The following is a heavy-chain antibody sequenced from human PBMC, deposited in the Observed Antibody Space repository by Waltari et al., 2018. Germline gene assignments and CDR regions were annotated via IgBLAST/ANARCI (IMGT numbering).Heavy chain of an antibody. CDR2: VYSGGST. V-gene: IGHV3-53*01. CDR1: GFTVSSNY. J-gene: IGHJ6*02. CDR3: AVRFFYYYGMDV. D-gene: IGHD3-16*01. Sequence: EVQLVESGGGLIQPGGSLRLSCAASGFTVSSNYMSWVRQAPGKGLEWVSVVYSGGSTYYAGSVKGRFTISRDNSKNTLYLQMNSLRAEDTAVYYCAVRFFYYYGMDVWGQGTTVTVSS.